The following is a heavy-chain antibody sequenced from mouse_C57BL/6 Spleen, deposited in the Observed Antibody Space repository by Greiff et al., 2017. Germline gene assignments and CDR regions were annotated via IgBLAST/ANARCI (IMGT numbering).Heavy chain of an antibody. CDR1: GFTFSDYG. CDR2: ISSGSSTI. J-gene: IGHJ4*01. CDR3: ARRRGYDAMDC. V-gene: IGHV5-17*01. Sequence: EVQLVESGGGLVKPGGSLKLSCAASGFTFSDYGMHWVRQAPEKGLEWVAYISSGSSTIYYADTVKGRFTISRDNAKNTLFLQMTSLGSEDTAMYYCARRRGYDAMDCWGQGTSVTVSS.